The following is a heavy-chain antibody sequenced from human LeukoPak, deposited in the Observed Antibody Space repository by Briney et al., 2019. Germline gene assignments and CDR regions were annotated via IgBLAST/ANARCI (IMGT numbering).Heavy chain of an antibody. CDR3: ARHLPPYCSGGSCYPHDAFDI. J-gene: IGHJ3*02. CDR1: GGSFSGYY. V-gene: IGHV4-34*01. D-gene: IGHD2-15*01. Sequence: SETLSLTCAVYGGSFSGYYWSWIRQPPGKGLEWIGEINHSGSTNYNPSLKSRVTMSVDTSKNQFSLKLSSVTAADTAVYYCARHLPPYCSGGSCYPHDAFDIWGQGTMVTVSS. CDR2: INHSGST.